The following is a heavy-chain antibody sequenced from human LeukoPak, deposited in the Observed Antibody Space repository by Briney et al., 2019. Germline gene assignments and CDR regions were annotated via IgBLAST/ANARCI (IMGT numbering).Heavy chain of an antibody. D-gene: IGHD2-2*01. V-gene: IGHV4-38-2*01. CDR1: GYPINNAYY. CDR3: ARQYDSYFYYYLDL. CDR2: LYHPDST. J-gene: IGHJ6*03. Sequence: PSETLSLTCGVSGYPINNAYYWVWIRQPPGKGLEWIGNLYHPDSTYYNPSLKSRVTMSVDTSRNQFSLRLSFVTAADTAVYYCARQYDSYFYYYLDLWGTGTTVTVSS.